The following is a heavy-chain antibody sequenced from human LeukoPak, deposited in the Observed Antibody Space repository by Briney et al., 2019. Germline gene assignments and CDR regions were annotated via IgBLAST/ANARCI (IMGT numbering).Heavy chain of an antibody. J-gene: IGHJ6*03. V-gene: IGHV1-2*02. CDR3: ARDRVDYYYMDV. Sequence: GASVKVSCKSSGYTFTGYYMHWVRQAPAQGLEWVGWINPNSGGTNYAQKFQGRVTMTRDTSISTAYMELSRLRSDDTAVYYCARDRVDYYYMDVWGKGTTVTVSS. CDR2: INPNSGGT. CDR1: GYTFTGYY.